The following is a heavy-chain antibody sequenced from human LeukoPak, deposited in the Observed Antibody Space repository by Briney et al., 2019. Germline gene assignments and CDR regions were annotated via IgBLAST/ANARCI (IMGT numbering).Heavy chain of an antibody. Sequence: SETLSLTCAVYGGSFSGYYWSWIRQPPGKGLKWIGYIYYSGSTSYSPSLRSRVTISVDTSKNQFSLKLSSVTAADTAVYYCARSQLREYSSGCRLDYWGQGTLVTVSS. J-gene: IGHJ4*02. V-gene: IGHV4-59*12. CDR2: IYYSGST. CDR3: ARSQLREYSSGCRLDY. CDR1: GGSFSGYY. D-gene: IGHD6-19*01.